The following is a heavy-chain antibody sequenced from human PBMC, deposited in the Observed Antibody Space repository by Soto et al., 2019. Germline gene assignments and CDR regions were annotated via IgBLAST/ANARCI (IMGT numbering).Heavy chain of an antibody. J-gene: IGHJ4*02. CDR1: CYTVTSYG. V-gene: IGHV1-18*01. D-gene: IGHD3-22*01. CDR3: PRDPNPFPDSSDPPFDY. Sequence: ASGEDSCQASCYTVTSYGISGVRQAPGQGLEWMGWVSAYMLNTNYTQKLQARVTMTTDPSTSTAYMELRSLRSDHTAVYSCPRDPNPFPDSSDPPFDYWGQGTLVTVSS. CDR2: VSAYMLNT.